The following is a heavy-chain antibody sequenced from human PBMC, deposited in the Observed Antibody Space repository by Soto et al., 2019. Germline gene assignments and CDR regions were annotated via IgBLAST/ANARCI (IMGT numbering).Heavy chain of an antibody. D-gene: IGHD5-12*01. CDR3: ARNSRPFVAMTKRWFDP. Sequence: ASVKVSCKASGYTFTSYDINWVRQATGQGLEWMGWMNPNSGNTGYAQKFQGRVTMTRNTSISTAYMELSSLRSEDTAVYYCARNSRPFVAMTKRWFDPWGQGTLVTVSS. V-gene: IGHV1-8*01. CDR2: MNPNSGNT. J-gene: IGHJ5*02. CDR1: GYTFTSYD.